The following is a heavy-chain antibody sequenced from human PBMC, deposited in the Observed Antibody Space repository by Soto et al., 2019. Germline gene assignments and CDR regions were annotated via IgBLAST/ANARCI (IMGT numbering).Heavy chain of an antibody. CDR2: IYYSGST. J-gene: IGHJ5*02. V-gene: IGHV4-59*01. Sequence: SETLYLTCTVFGDSISSYCWRWIRQQPGKGLEWIGYIYYSGSTNYNPSLKSRVTISVDTSKNQFALKLSSVTAADTAVYYCARSTTGSESYPWFDPWGQGTLVTVSS. D-gene: IGHD3-10*01. CDR3: ARSTTGSESYPWFDP. CDR1: GDSISSYC.